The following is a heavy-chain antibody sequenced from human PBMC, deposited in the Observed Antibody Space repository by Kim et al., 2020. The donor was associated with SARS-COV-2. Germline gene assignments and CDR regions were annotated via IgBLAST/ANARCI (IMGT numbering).Heavy chain of an antibody. V-gene: IGHV4-34*01. CDR3: ARSLSKKRMGVPFDY. Sequence: SETLSLTCAVYGGSFSGYYWSWIRQPPGKGLEWIGEINHSGSTNYNPSLKSRVTISVDTSKNQFSLKLSSVTAADTAVYYCARSLSKKRMGVPFDYWGQGTLVTVSS. CDR1: GGSFSGYY. D-gene: IGHD3-10*01. CDR2: INHSGST. J-gene: IGHJ4*02.